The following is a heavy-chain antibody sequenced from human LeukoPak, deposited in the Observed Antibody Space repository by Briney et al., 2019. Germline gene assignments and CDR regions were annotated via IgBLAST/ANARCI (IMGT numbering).Heavy chain of an antibody. V-gene: IGHV1-69*04. CDR2: IIPILGIA. J-gene: IGHJ4*02. Sequence: SVKVSCKASGGTFSSYAISWVRQAPGQGLEWMGRIIPILGIANYAQKFQGRVTITADKSTGTAYMELSSLRSEDTAVYYCARGAPVSGLDGWGQGTLVTVSS. D-gene: IGHD6-19*01. CDR1: GGTFSSYA. CDR3: ARGAPVSGLDG.